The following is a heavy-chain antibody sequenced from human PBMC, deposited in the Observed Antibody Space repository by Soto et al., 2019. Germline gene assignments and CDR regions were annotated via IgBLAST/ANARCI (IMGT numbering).Heavy chain of an antibody. D-gene: IGHD3-9*01. V-gene: IGHV3-23*01. Sequence: LRLSCAASGFTFSTYAMSWVRQAPGKGLEWVSAIPDSGDNTYYADSVKGRFTISRDNSKNTLYLQMNSLRAEDTAVYYCAKEGPYSDILTGLDYWGQGTLVTVSS. CDR1: GFTFSTYA. J-gene: IGHJ4*02. CDR3: AKEGPYSDILTGLDY. CDR2: IPDSGDNT.